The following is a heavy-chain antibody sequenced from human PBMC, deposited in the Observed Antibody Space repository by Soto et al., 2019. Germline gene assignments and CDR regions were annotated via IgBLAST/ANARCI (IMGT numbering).Heavy chain of an antibody. V-gene: IGHV4-59*08. CDR3: ARRYGYSFDY. D-gene: IGHD1-1*01. J-gene: IGHJ4*02. CDR1: GASISSNY. Sequence: SETLSLTCSVSGASISSNYWSWIRQPPGKGLEWIGDIYYSGSPNYNPSLKSRVTILVHTSKNQFSLKLSSVTAADTAVYYCARRYGYSFDYWGQGTLVTVSS. CDR2: IYYSGSP.